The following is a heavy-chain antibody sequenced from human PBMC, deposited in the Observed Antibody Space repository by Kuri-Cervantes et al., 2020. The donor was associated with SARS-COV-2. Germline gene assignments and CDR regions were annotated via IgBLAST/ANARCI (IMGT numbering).Heavy chain of an antibody. CDR2: IRSKANSYAT. V-gene: IGHV3-73*01. J-gene: IGHJ4*02. CDR1: GFAFSGSA. D-gene: IGHD6-13*01. Sequence: LSLTCAASGFAFSGSAMHWVRQASGKGLEWVGRIRSKANSYATAYAASVKGRFTISRDDSKNTAYLQMNSLKTEDTAVYYCAKDPEKYSSSPYYFDYWGQGTLVTVSS. CDR3: AKDPEKYSSSPYYFDY.